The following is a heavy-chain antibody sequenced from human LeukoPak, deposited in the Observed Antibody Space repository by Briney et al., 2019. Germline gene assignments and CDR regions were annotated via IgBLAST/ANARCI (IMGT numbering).Heavy chain of an antibody. V-gene: IGHV4-61*01. Sequence: SETLSLTCTVSGGSVSSGSYYWSWIRQPPGKGLEWIGYIYYSGGTNYNPSLKSRVTISVDTSKNQFSLKLSSVTAADTAVYYCARDWGGSSWYDYWGQGTLVTVSS. CDR2: IYYSGGT. CDR1: GGSVSSGSYY. J-gene: IGHJ4*02. D-gene: IGHD6-13*01. CDR3: ARDWGGSSWYDY.